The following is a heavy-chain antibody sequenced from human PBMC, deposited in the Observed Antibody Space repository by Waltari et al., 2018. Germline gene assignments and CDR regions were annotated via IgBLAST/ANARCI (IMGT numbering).Heavy chain of an antibody. Sequence: QVQLVQSGAEVKKPGSSVKVSCKASGGTFVSYGITWVRQAPGEGLEWMGGIIPIFGTAPNYAQKFQGRLTVTADESTATVYMDLSGLRSDDTAVYYCARRQLGGPFDPWGQGTLVSVSS. CDR1: GGTFVSYG. J-gene: IGHJ5*02. V-gene: IGHV1-69*12. CDR3: ARRQLGGPFDP. CDR2: IIPIFGTAP. D-gene: IGHD3-16*01.